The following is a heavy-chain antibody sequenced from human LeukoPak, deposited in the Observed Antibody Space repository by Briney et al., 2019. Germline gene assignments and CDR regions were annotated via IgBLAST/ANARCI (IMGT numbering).Heavy chain of an antibody. CDR2: INPSGGST. J-gene: IGHJ6*02. V-gene: IGHV1-46*01. CDR1: GYTFTSYY. CDR3: AASGPLLLMDV. D-gene: IGHD5-12*01. Sequence: ASVKVSCKASGYTFTSYYMHWVRQDPGQGLEWMGIINPSGGSTSYAQKFQGRVTMTRDTSTSTVYMELSSLRSEDTAVYYCAASGPLLLMDVWGQGTTVTVSS.